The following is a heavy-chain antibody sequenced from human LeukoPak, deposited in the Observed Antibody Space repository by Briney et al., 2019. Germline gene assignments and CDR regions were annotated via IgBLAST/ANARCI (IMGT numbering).Heavy chain of an antibody. CDR3: ARRGDCSSTSCPDALGMDV. CDR2: ISAYNGNT. Sequence: ASVKVSCKASGYTFTSYGISWVRQAPGQGLEWMGWISAYNGNTNYAQKLQGRVTMTTDTSTSTAYMELSRLRSDDTAVYYCARRGDCSSTSCPDALGMDVWGQGTTVTVSS. CDR1: GYTFTSYG. V-gene: IGHV1-18*01. J-gene: IGHJ6*02. D-gene: IGHD2-2*01.